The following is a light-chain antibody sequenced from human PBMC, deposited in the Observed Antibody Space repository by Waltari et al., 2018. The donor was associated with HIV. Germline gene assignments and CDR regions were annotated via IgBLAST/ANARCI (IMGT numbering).Light chain of an antibody. Sequence: SYVLTQPPSVSVDPGETARITCGGTNIGSKSVQWYQQKPGQAPVLVIYDDNDRPSGIPERFSGSSSGNTATLTISGTQAMDEADYYCQAWDSRTSFGGGTKLTVL. CDR1: NIGSKS. CDR3: QAWDSRTS. CDR2: DDN. V-gene: IGLV3-21*01. J-gene: IGLJ2*01.